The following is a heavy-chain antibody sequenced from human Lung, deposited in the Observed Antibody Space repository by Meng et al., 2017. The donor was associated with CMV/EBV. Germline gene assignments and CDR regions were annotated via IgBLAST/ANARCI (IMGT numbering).Heavy chain of an antibody. CDR3: ARASGIRPLEAPNRNPYWDF. J-gene: IGHJ4*02. CDR2: INPNDAHPSSVYT. D-gene: IGHD1-14*01. CDR1: GYTFANYY. V-gene: IGHV1-46*01. Sequence: ASVXVSCKASGYTFANYYIHWVRQAPRQGLEWMGLINPNDAHPSSVYTTYAQKSLGRVTMTRDTSTRTVYMELGSLTSGDTAVYYCARASGIRPLEAPNRNPYWDFXGQGXLVTVSS.